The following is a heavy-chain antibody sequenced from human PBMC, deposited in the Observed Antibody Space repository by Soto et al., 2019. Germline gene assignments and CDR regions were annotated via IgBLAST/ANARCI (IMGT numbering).Heavy chain of an antibody. Sequence: GGSLRLSCAASGFTFSSYWMHWVRQAPGKGLVWVSRINSDGSSTSYADSVKGRFTISRDNAKNTLYLQMNSLRAEDTAVYYCARAVRWDGVDYWGQGTLVTVSS. CDR2: INSDGSST. CDR3: ARAVRWDGVDY. V-gene: IGHV3-74*01. CDR1: GFTFSSYW. J-gene: IGHJ4*02. D-gene: IGHD3-10*01.